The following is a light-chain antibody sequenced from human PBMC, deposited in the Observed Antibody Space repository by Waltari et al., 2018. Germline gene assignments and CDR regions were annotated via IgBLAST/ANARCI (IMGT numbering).Light chain of an antibody. V-gene: IGLV2-23*02. Sequence: QSALTHPASVSGSPGQSITISCAGSRSDVRTYDLVSWYQQHPGKAPKLIIYDVTKRPSGVPDRFSGSKSGNTASRTISGLQAADEADYYCCSCAGVTPYVLFGGGTKVTVL. J-gene: IGLJ2*01. CDR1: RSDVRTYDL. CDR3: CSCAGVTPYVL. CDR2: DVT.